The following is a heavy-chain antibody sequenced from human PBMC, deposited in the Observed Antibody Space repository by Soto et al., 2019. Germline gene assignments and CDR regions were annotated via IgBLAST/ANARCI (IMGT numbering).Heavy chain of an antibody. D-gene: IGHD6-6*01. J-gene: IGHJ3*02. V-gene: IGHV1-18*01. Sequence: QVQLVQSGPEVTKPGASVKVSCKASGYTFSSYGISWVRQAPGQGLEWMGWISTYNGNPNHAQQFQGIFTMTTDTSTSTAYMELRSLRSDDTAVFYCARAPLYSTSPKTAFDIWGQGTVVTVSS. CDR2: ISTYNGNP. CDR1: GYTFSSYG. CDR3: ARAPLYSTSPKTAFDI.